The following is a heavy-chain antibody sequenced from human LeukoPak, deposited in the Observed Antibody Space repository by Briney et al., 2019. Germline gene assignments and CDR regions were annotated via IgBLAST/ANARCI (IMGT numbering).Heavy chain of an antibody. Sequence: NPSETLSLTCAVYGGSFSGYYWSWIRQPPGKGLEWIGEINHSGSTNYNPSLKSRVTISVDTSKNQFSLKLSSVTAADTAVYYCARDQVYYDSSGYSEGWFDPWGQGTLVTVSS. D-gene: IGHD3-22*01. CDR3: ARDQVYYDSSGYSEGWFDP. CDR1: GGSFSGYY. V-gene: IGHV4-34*01. CDR2: INHSGST. J-gene: IGHJ5*02.